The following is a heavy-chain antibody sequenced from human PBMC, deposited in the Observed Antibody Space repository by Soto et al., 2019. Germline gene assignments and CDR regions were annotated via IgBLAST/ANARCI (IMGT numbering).Heavy chain of an antibody. Sequence: PSETLSLTCTVSGGSISTTYDYWGWIRQAPGKGLEWIATIHYRGSSYYNPSLKGRVSVSVDPSSNQFSLSLYSVTAADTATYYCARHLLVAKAGRFDPWGQGTLVTVSS. J-gene: IGHJ5*02. D-gene: IGHD6-13*01. CDR3: ARHLLVAKAGRFDP. CDR2: IHYRGSS. CDR1: GGSISTTYDY. V-gene: IGHV4-39*01.